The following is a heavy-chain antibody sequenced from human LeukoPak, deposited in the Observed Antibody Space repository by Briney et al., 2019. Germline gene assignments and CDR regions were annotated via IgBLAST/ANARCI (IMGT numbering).Heavy chain of an antibody. CDR2: ISTTGGST. V-gene: IGHV3-23*01. CDR1: GFSFNNYA. D-gene: IGHD4-23*01. CDR3: AKDWTTVVTPKGYYFDS. J-gene: IGHJ4*02. Sequence: GGSLRLSCAASGFSFNNYAMSWVRQAPGKGLEWVSAISTTGGSTYYADSVKGRFTISRDDSKNTLSLQMDSLRVEDTAVYYCAKDWTTVVTPKGYYFDSWGQGTLVTVSS.